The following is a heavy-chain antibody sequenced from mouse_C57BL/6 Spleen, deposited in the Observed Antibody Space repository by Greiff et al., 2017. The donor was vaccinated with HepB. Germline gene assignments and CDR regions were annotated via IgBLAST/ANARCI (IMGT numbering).Heavy chain of an antibody. CDR2: IDPEDGDT. Sequence: EVQLQQSGAELVRPGASVKLSCTASGFNIKDYYMHWVKQRPEQGLEWIGRIDPEDGDTEYAPKFQGKATMTADTSSNTAYLQLSSLTSEDTAVDYCTTYSNYEDYAMDYWGQGTSVTVSS. J-gene: IGHJ4*01. CDR3: TTYSNYEDYAMDY. D-gene: IGHD2-5*01. V-gene: IGHV14-1*01. CDR1: GFNIKDYY.